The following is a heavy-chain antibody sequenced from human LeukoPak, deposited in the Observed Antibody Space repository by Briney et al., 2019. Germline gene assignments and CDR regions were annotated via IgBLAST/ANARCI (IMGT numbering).Heavy chain of an antibody. CDR1: GGSISSYY. V-gene: IGHV4-59*01. J-gene: IGHJ6*02. Sequence: SETLSLTCTVSGGSISSYYWSWIRQPPGKGLEWIGYIYYSGSTNYNPSLKSRVTISVDTSKNQFSLKLSSVTAADTAVYYCARDRSPEGYYDSSHWDYYHGMDVWGQGTTVTVS. CDR2: IYYSGST. CDR3: ARDRSPEGYYDSSHWDYYHGMDV. D-gene: IGHD3-22*01.